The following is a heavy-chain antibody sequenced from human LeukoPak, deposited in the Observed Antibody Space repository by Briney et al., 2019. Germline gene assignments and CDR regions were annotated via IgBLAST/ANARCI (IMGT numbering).Heavy chain of an antibody. V-gene: IGHV4-34*01. J-gene: IGHJ5*02. CDR1: GWSYSGYY. D-gene: IGHD6-13*01. CDR2: INHSGST. Sequence: SETLSLTCAGCGWSYSGYYWSWIRQPPGKGLEWIGEINHSGSTNYNPSLKSRVTISVDTSKNQFSLKLSSVTAADTAVYYCARHLGAAARSFPRAKSYNWFDRWGQGTLVTVSS. CDR3: ARHLGAAARSFPRAKSYNWFDR.